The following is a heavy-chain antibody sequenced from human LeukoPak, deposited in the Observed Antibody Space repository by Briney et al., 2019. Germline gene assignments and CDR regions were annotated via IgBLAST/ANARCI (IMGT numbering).Heavy chain of an antibody. J-gene: IGHJ5*02. CDR3: AREDSGWFAWFDP. D-gene: IGHD6-19*01. Sequence: SETLSLTCTVSGGSISSGSYYWSWIRQPAGKGLEWIGRICTSGSTNYNPSLKSRVTISVDTSKNQFSLKLSSVTAADTAVYYCAREDSGWFAWFDPWGQGTLVTVSS. V-gene: IGHV4-61*02. CDR2: ICTSGST. CDR1: GGSISSGSYY.